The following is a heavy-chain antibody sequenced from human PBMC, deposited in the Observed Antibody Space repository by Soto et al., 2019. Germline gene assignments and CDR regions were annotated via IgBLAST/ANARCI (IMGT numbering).Heavy chain of an antibody. CDR2: VIPIFHTS. D-gene: IGHD2-15*01. V-gene: IGHV1-69*01. J-gene: IGHJ6*02. CDR3: ARGYCNGGDCYSGGNYYYHNMDV. Sequence: QVQLVQSGAEVKKPGSSVKVSCKASGGTFSSYAISWVRQAPGQGLEWMGGVIPIFHTSNYAQKFRGRVTITADEFPSTAYMELSSLRSEDTAVYYCARGYCNGGDCYSGGNYYYHNMDVWGQGTTVTVSS. CDR1: GGTFSSYA.